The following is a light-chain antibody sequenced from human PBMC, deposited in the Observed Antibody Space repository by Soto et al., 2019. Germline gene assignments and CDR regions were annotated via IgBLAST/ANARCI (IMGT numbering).Light chain of an antibody. J-gene: IGLJ1*01. CDR2: DVT. V-gene: IGLV2-14*01. Sequence: QSALTQPASVSGSPGQSITISCTGTSSDVGGYIYVSWYQQHPGKAPKLMIYDVTSRPSGVSYRFSGSKSGNTDSLTISGLQAEDEADYYCSSYTTSSSYVFGTGTKLTVL. CDR1: SSDVGGYIY. CDR3: SSYTTSSSYV.